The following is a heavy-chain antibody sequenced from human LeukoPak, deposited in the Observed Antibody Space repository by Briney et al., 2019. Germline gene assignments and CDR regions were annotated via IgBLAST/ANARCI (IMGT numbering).Heavy chain of an antibody. CDR3: TTHSSSPTKYFQH. CDR2: IKSKTDGGTT. J-gene: IGHJ1*01. CDR1: GFTFSSYG. D-gene: IGHD6-13*01. Sequence: IPGGSLRLSCAASGFTFSSYGMHWVRQAPGKGLEWVGRIKSKTDGGTTDYAAPVKGRFTISRDDSKNTLYPQMNSLKTEDTAVYYCTTHSSSPTKYFQHWGQGTLVTVSS. V-gene: IGHV3-15*01.